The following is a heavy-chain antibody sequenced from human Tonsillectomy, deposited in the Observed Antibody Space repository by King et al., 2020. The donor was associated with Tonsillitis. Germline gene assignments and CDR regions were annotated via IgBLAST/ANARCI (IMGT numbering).Heavy chain of an antibody. CDR3: AKEHLYSSSWYSVGEGMDV. J-gene: IGHJ6*02. Sequence: DVQLVESGGGLVQPGGSLRLSCAASAFTFSNYAMNWVRLAPGKGLEWVSAISGSGGSPYYADSVKGRFTISRDKSKNTLYLQMNSLRAEDTAVYYCAKEHLYSSSWYSVGEGMDVWGQGTTVTVSS. V-gene: IGHV3-23*04. CDR1: AFTFSNYA. D-gene: IGHD6-13*01. CDR2: ISGSGGSP.